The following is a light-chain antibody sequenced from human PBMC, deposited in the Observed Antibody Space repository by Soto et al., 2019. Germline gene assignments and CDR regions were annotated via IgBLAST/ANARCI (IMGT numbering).Light chain of an antibody. CDR3: QQYDSSPPLT. J-gene: IGKJ3*01. CDR1: QSVSSSY. CDR2: GAS. Sequence: EIVLTQSPGTLSLSPGERATLSCRASQSVSSSYLAWYQQKPGQAPRLLIYGASSRATGIPDRFSGSGSGTDFTLTISSLEPEDCAVYYCQQYDSSPPLTCGPGTKVDIK. V-gene: IGKV3-20*01.